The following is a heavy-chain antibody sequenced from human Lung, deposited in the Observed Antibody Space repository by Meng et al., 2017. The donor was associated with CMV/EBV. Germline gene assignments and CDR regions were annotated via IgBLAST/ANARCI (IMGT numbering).Heavy chain of an antibody. CDR2: ISTTGGVT. D-gene: IGHD1-26*01. CDR3: VRIVGGSSRHWFDP. CDR1: GFTFSTYA. V-gene: IGHV3-23*01. J-gene: IGHJ5*02. Sequence: ESLKISCAASGFTFSTYAMTWVRQAPGKGLERLSAISTTGGVTYSADSVKGRFTISRDNSKNTLYMQMNSLRAEDTAVYYCVRIVGGSSRHWFDPWGQGTXVNVSS.